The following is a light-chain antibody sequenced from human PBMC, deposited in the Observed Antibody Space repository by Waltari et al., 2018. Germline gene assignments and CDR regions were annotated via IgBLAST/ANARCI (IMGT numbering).Light chain of an antibody. Sequence: DIVMTQSPDSLAVSLGERAAINCKSSQSVLNRANNENYLTWYQKKPGQPPRLLIYWAPTRESGVPDRFSGSGSGTDFTLTISSLQAEDVAVYYCQQYYSPPLTFGGGTKVEIK. CDR3: QQYYSPPLT. CDR1: QSVLNRANNENY. J-gene: IGKJ4*01. CDR2: WAP. V-gene: IGKV4-1*01.